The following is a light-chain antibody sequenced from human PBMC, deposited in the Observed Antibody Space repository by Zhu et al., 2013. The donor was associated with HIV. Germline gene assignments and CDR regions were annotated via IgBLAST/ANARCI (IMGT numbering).Light chain of an antibody. CDR3: QQFNSDLLT. CDR1: QSISSY. J-gene: IGKJ4*01. CDR2: DAS. Sequence: DIQMTQSPSSLSASVGDRVTITCRASQSISSYLNWYQQKPRKAPKLLIYDASSLQSGVPSRFSGSGSGTEFTLTISSLQPEDFATYYCQQFNSDLLTFGGGTKV. V-gene: IGKV1-39*01.